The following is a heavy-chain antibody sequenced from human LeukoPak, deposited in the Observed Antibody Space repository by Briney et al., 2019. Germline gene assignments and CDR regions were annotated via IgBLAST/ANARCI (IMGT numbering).Heavy chain of an antibody. J-gene: IGHJ5*02. CDR3: AISGLYGDYVALRFDP. D-gene: IGHD4-17*01. CDR2: INPNSGGT. CDR1: VYTFTGYY. Sequence: ASVKVSCKASVYTFTGYYMHWVRQAPGQALEWMGWINPNSGGTNYAQKFQGRVTMTRDTSISTAYMALSRLRSDDTAVYYCAISGLYGDYVALRFDPWGQGTLVTVSS. V-gene: IGHV1-2*02.